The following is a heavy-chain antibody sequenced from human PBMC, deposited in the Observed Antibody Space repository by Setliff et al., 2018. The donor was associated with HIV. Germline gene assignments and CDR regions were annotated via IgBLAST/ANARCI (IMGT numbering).Heavy chain of an antibody. CDR1: GFTFSTYW. Sequence: LRLSCAASGFTFSTYWMSWVRQAPGKGLEWVANIKQDGSEKNYMDSVKGRFTISRDNAKNSLYLQMNSLRVEDTAVYYCATDVCSGAYCYAYYYYGMDVWGQGTMVTVSS. CDR2: IKQDGSEK. J-gene: IGHJ6*02. D-gene: IGHD2-15*01. CDR3: ATDVCSGAYCYAYYYYGMDV. V-gene: IGHV3-7*05.